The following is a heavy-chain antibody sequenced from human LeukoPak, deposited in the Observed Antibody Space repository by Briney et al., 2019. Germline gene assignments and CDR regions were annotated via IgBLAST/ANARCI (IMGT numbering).Heavy chain of an antibody. CDR2: IVPDGSEK. D-gene: IGHD3-10*01. Sequence: GGSVRLSCAASGFTFSSYWMTWVRQAPGKGLEWVANIVPDGSEKYYVETVRGRFTISRDNAKNSLYLQMKSLRAEDTAVYYCARVEGLYNSGSVWAYWGQGTLVTVSS. CDR3: ARVEGLYNSGSVWAY. V-gene: IGHV3-7*01. CDR1: GFTFSSYW. J-gene: IGHJ4*02.